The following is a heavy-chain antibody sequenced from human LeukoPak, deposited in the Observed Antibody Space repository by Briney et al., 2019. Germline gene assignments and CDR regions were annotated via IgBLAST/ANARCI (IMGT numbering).Heavy chain of an antibody. Sequence: RASVKLSCKASGYTFTSYYMHWVRQAPGQGLEWVGWINPNSSGTNYAQSIKGRVTIARDTSIRTAYMELSRLRADDTAVYDCPREGDSSSSAGYDYYYYYGMDVWGQGTTVTVSS. V-gene: IGHV1-2*02. CDR1: GYTFTSYY. D-gene: IGHD6-6*01. J-gene: IGHJ6*02. CDR3: PREGDSSSSAGYDYYYYYGMDV. CDR2: INPNSSGT.